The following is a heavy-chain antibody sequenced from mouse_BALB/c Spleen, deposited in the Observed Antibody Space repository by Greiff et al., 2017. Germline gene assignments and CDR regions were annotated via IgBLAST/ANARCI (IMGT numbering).Heavy chain of an antibody. Sequence: EVKLMESGGGLVKPGGSLKLSCAASGFTFSDYYMYWVRQTPEKRLEWVATISDGGSYTYYPDSVKGRFTISRDNAKNTLYLQMSSLKSEDTAMYYCARHGPSLLRLQGFAYWGQGTLVTVSA. J-gene: IGHJ3*01. CDR1: GFTFSDYY. CDR2: ISDGGSYT. CDR3: ARHGPSLLRLQGFAY. V-gene: IGHV5-4*02. D-gene: IGHD1-2*01.